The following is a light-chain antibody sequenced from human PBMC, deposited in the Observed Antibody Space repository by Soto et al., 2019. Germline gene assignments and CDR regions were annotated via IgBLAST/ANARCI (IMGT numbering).Light chain of an antibody. Sequence: EIVLTQSPGTLSLSPGERATLSCRASQSVSSSSLAWYQQKPGQAPRLLIYGASTRATGIPDRFSGSGSGTDFTLTISKLEPEDFAVYYCQQYGSSYLYTFGQGTKVDIK. V-gene: IGKV3-20*01. J-gene: IGKJ2*01. CDR3: QQYGSSYLYT. CDR1: QSVSSSS. CDR2: GAS.